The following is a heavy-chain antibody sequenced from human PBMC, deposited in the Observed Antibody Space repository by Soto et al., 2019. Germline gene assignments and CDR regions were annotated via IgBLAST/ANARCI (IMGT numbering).Heavy chain of an antibody. J-gene: IGHJ2*01. D-gene: IGHD3-16*01. Sequence: AAVKVSCNACGGSFESCVSSWLRQAPGQGLEWMGGIMPIFGTPNYAQKFRGRVTISADESTSTAYLELSSLRAEDTAVYYCARGDGSKDAHYWYFDVWGRGTLVTVSS. CDR2: IMPIFGTP. CDR1: GGSFESCV. CDR3: ARGDGSKDAHYWYFDV. V-gene: IGHV1-69*13.